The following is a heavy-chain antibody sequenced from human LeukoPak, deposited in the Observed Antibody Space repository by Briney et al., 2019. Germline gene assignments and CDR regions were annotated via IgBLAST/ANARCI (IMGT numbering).Heavy chain of an antibody. CDR3: ARDNFSHGSGEIDY. CDR2: ISAYNGNT. V-gene: IGHV1-18*01. D-gene: IGHD3-10*01. J-gene: IGHJ4*02. Sequence: GASVKVSCKASGYTFTSYGISWVRQAPGQGLEWMGWISAYNGNTNYAQKLQGRVTMTTDTSTSTAYMELRSLRSDDTAVYYCARDNFSHGSGEIDYWGQGTLVTVSS. CDR1: GYTFTSYG.